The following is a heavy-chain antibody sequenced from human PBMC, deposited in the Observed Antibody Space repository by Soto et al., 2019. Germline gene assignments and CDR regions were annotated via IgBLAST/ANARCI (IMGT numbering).Heavy chain of an antibody. D-gene: IGHD6-13*01. CDR3: ARKGDSSSWYGYFYYYGMDV. CDR1: GFTLSDHY. Sequence: GSLRLSCAGSGFTLSDHYIDWVRQAPGKGLEWIGEINHSGSTNYNPSLKSRVTISVDTSKNQFPLKLSSVTAADTAVYYCARKGDSSSWYGYFYYYGMDVWGQGTTVTVSS. J-gene: IGHJ6*02. V-gene: IGHV4-34*01. CDR2: INHSGST.